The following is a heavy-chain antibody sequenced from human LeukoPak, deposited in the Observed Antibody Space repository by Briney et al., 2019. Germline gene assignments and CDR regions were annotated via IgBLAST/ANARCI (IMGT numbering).Heavy chain of an antibody. CDR3: ARAPPAYYDFWSGYYTQYYFDY. D-gene: IGHD3-3*01. Sequence: PGGSLRLSCAASGFTFSSYDMHWVRQATGKGLEWVSAIGTAGDTYYPGSVKGRLTISRENAKNSLYLQMNSLRAEDTAVYYCARAPPAYYDFWSGYYTQYYFDYWGQGTLVTVSS. J-gene: IGHJ4*02. CDR2: IGTAGDT. CDR1: GFTFSSYD. V-gene: IGHV3-13*01.